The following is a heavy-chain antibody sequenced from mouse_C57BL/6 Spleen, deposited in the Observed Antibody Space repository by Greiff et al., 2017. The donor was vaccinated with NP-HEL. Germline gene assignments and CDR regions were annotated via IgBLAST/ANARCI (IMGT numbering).Heavy chain of an antibody. CDR3: ARIYYGKIYAMDY. CDR1: GFSLTSYA. D-gene: IGHD2-1*01. Sequence: VQLQQSGPGLVAPSQSLSITCTVSGFSLTSYAISWVRQPPGKGLEWLGVIWTGGGTNYNSALKSRLSINKDNSKSQVFLKMNSLQTDDTARYYCARIYYGKIYAMDYWGQGTAVTVSS. CDR2: IWTGGGT. J-gene: IGHJ4*01. V-gene: IGHV2-9-1*01.